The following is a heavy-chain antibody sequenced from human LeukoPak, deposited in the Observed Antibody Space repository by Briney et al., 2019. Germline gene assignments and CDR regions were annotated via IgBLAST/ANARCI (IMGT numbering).Heavy chain of an antibody. CDR1: GFSFSDYA. V-gene: IGHV3-21*01. CDR3: ARIFRYQLVDYYALDV. CDR2: ISSNSAYI. Sequence: GGSLRLSCAASGFSFSDYAMDWVRQAPGKGLEWVSAISSNSAYIYYADSVKGRFIISRDNAKSSVSLQMNSLRDDDTAVYYCARIFRYQLVDYYALDVWGQGTTVIVSS. D-gene: IGHD2-2*01. J-gene: IGHJ6*02.